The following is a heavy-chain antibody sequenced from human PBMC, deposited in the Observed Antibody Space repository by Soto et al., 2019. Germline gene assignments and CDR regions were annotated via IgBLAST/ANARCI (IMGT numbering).Heavy chain of an antibody. CDR1: GGSFSGYY. D-gene: IGHD3-9*01. J-gene: IGHJ6*03. CDR3: ARGQGRLHTGWLWRVNYYYYMDV. CDR2: INHSGST. V-gene: IGHV4-34*01. Sequence: SETLSLTCAVYGGSFSGYYWSWIRQPPGKGLEWIGEINHSGSTNYNPSLKSRVTISVDTSKNQFSLKLSSVTAADTAVYYCARGQGRLHTGWLWRVNYYYYMDVWGRGTTVTVSS.